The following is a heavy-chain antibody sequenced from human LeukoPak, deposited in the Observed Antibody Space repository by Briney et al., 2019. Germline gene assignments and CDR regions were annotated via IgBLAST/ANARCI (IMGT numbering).Heavy chain of an antibody. CDR2: TNINRGDT. Sequence: ASVKVSCKASGYTFTGYYMHWVRQATGQGLEWIGWTNINRGDTGSSQKFQGRVTMTRNTNIMTAYMELSSLRFEDTAVYYCTRGDYWGQGTLVTVSS. CDR1: GYTFTGYY. V-gene: IGHV1-8*02. CDR3: TRGDY. J-gene: IGHJ4*02.